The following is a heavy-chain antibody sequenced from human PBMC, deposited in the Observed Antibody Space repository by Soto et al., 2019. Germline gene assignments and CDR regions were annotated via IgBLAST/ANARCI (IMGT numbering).Heavy chain of an antibody. CDR1: GFTFSSYA. CDR2: ISYDGSNK. Sequence: QVQLVESGGGVVQPGRSLRLSCAASGFTFSSYAMHWVRQAPGKGLEWVAVISYDGSNKYYADSVKGRFTISRDNSKNTLYLQMNSLRAEDTAVYYCARAGYSSSQTVDYWGQGTLVPVSS. D-gene: IGHD6-6*01. CDR3: ARAGYSSSQTVDY. J-gene: IGHJ4*02. V-gene: IGHV3-30-3*01.